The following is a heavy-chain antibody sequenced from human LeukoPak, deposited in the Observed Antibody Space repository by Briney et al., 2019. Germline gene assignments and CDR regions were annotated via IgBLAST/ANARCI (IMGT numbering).Heavy chain of an antibody. CDR3: ARGGSSSLYSGIQYYFDY. CDR2: IYTSGST. CDR1: GGSISSYY. J-gene: IGHJ4*02. V-gene: IGHV4-4*07. D-gene: IGHD6-13*01. Sequence: SETLSLTCTVSGGSISSYYWSWIRQPAGKGLEWIGRIYTSGSTNYNPSLNSRVTMSVDTSKNQFSLQLISVTAADAAVFYCARGGSSSLYSGIQYYFDYWGQGTVVTVSS.